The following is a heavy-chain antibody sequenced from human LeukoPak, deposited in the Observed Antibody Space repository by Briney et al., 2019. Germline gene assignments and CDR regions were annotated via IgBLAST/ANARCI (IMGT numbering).Heavy chain of an antibody. CDR1: GFTFSAYS. Sequence: TGRSLRLSCAASGFTFSAYSMHWVRQAPGKGLEWVALISYDGSKKPYAYSVKGRFTNSRDNSRNTLYLQMNSLRAEDTAVYYCAKDMLPPRFIGLWSVFDYWGQGTLVTVSS. CDR2: ISYDGSKK. J-gene: IGHJ4*02. D-gene: IGHD5-18*01. CDR3: AKDMLPPRFIGLWSVFDY. V-gene: IGHV3-30*04.